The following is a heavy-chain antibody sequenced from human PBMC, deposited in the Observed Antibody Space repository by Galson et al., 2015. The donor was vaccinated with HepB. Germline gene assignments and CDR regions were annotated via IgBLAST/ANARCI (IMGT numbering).Heavy chain of an antibody. CDR3: ARGLYYYGSGTYDNAESNWFDA. CDR1: GASISSSY. Sequence: ETLSLTCTVSGASISSSYWSWIRQPPGKGLEWIGYGYYSGSTKYNPSLKSRVTISVDTSNSQFSLKLTSVTAADTALYYCARGLYYYGSGTYDNAESNWFDAWGQGILVTVSS. D-gene: IGHD3-10*01. J-gene: IGHJ5*02. V-gene: IGHV4-59*01. CDR2: GYYSGST.